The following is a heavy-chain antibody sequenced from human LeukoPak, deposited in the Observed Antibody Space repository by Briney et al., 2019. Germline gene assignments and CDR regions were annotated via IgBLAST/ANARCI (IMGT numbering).Heavy chain of an antibody. V-gene: IGHV3-64*04. J-gene: IGHJ3*02. Sequence: GGSLRLSYSASGFTFSTYPMHWVRQAPGKGLEYVSAISSNGGRTYYADSVKGRFTISRDNSRNTLYLQMNSLRAEDTAVYYCARYPVGAGLPDALDIWGQGTMVTVSS. CDR1: GFTFSTYP. D-gene: IGHD1-26*01. CDR3: ARYPVGAGLPDALDI. CDR2: ISSNGGRT.